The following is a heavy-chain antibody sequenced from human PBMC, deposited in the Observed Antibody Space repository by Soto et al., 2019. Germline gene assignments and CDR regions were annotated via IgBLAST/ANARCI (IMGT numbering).Heavy chain of an antibody. V-gene: IGHV1-18*04. J-gene: IGHJ3*02. D-gene: IGHD2-21*02. CDR1: GYTFTSYG. CDR3: ARASHDIVVVTDIPYAFDI. CDR2: ISAYNVNT. Sequence: QVQLVQSGAEVKKPGASVKVSCKASGYTFTSYGISWVRQAPGQGLEWRGWISAYNVNTNYAQKLQGRVTMTTDTSTSTGYMELRSLRSDDTAVYSGARASHDIVVVTDIPYAFDIWGQGTMVTVSS.